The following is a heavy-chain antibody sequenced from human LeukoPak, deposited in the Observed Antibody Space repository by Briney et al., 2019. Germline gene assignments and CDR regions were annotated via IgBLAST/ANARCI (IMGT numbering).Heavy chain of an antibody. CDR2: IHYTGST. Sequence: PSETLSLTCTVSGGSISSYYWSWIRQPPGKGLEWIGSIHYTGSTYYNPSLKSRVTISVDTSKNQFSLKLSSVTAADTAAYSCARHGGSGWYGGWFDPWGQGTLVTVSS. D-gene: IGHD6-19*01. CDR3: ARHGGSGWYGGWFDP. V-gene: IGHV4-59*05. CDR1: GGSISSYY. J-gene: IGHJ5*02.